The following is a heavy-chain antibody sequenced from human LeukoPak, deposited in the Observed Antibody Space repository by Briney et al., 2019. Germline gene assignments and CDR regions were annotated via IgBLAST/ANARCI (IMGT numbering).Heavy chain of an antibody. CDR2: IIPIFGTA. CDR1: GGTFSSYA. CDR3: ASVNYDILTGYYMYYFDY. V-gene: IGHV1-69*05. Sequence: SVKVSCKASGGTFSSYAISWVRQAPGQGLEWMGGIIPIFGTANYAQKFQGRVTITTDESTSTAYMELSSLRSEDTAVYYCASVNYDILTGYYMYYFDYWGQGTLVTVSS. D-gene: IGHD3-9*01. J-gene: IGHJ4*02.